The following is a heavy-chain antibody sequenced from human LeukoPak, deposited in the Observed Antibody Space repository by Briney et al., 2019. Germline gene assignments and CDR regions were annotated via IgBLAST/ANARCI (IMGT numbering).Heavy chain of an antibody. D-gene: IGHD4-23*01. Sequence: GGSLRLSCAASGFTFRSYAMHWVRQAPGKGLEWVALISYDGSHKYYADSVKGRFTISRDNSKNTLYLQMNSLRAEDTAVYDFAEELHSAIVVTIFTPIYDYWGQGTQVTVSS. CDR2: ISYDGSHK. J-gene: IGHJ4*02. CDR1: GFTFRSYA. CDR3: AEELHSAIVVTIFTPIYDY. V-gene: IGHV3-30*04.